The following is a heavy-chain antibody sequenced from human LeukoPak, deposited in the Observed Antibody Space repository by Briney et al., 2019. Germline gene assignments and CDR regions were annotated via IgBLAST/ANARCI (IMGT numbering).Heavy chain of an antibody. J-gene: IGHJ5*02. Sequence: PSETLSLTCAVYGGSFSGYYWSWIRQPPGKGLEWIGEINHSGSTNYNPSLKSRVTISVDTSNNQCSLKLSSVTAGGTAVYYCARAGRITMVRGANPNWFDPWGQGTLVTVSS. D-gene: IGHD3-10*01. V-gene: IGHV4-34*01. CDR3: ARAGRITMVRGANPNWFDP. CDR2: INHSGST. CDR1: GGSFSGYY.